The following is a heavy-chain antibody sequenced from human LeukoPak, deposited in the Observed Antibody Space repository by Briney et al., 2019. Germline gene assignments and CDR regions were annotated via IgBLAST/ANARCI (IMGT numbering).Heavy chain of an antibody. Sequence: SETLSLTCTVSGGPFSTYYWSWIRQPPGKGLEWIGYIYYSGSTNYNPSLKSRVTISVDTSKNQFSLTLNSVTAADTAVYFCARNPRYCSGGSCFVLDYWGQGTLVTVSS. D-gene: IGHD2-15*01. CDR2: IYYSGST. J-gene: IGHJ4*02. CDR1: GGPFSTYY. V-gene: IGHV4-59*01. CDR3: ARNPRYCSGGSCFVLDY.